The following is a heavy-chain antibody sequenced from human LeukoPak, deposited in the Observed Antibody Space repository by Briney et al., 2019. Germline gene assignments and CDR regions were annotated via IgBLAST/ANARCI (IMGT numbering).Heavy chain of an antibody. CDR3: ARGTRVKWGNRNWFDP. J-gene: IGHJ5*02. CDR2: INPNSGGT. V-gene: IGHV1-2*02. CDR1: GYTFTGYY. D-gene: IGHD2-8*01. Sequence: ASVKVSCKASGYTFTGYYMHWVRQAPGQGLEWMGWINPNSGGTNYAQKFQGRVTMTRDTSISTAYVELSRLRSDDTAVYYCARGTRVKWGNRNWFDPWGQGTLVTVSS.